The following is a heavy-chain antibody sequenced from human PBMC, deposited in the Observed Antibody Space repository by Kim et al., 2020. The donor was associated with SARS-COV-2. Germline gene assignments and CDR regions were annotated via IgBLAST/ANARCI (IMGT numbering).Heavy chain of an antibody. D-gene: IGHD2-21*01. Sequence: GGSLRLSCAASGFTFRNYAMAWVRQAPGKGLEWVSTVSPDGSATHYADSVKGRFTISRDMSKNTVSLQMDSLRAEDTAVYYCAKDVAGSLCGGDCYHDGACGYWAQGTLVIVSS. V-gene: IGHV3-23*01. CDR1: GFTFRNYA. CDR2: VSPDGSAT. J-gene: IGHJ1*01. CDR3: AKDVAGSLCGGDCYHDGACGY.